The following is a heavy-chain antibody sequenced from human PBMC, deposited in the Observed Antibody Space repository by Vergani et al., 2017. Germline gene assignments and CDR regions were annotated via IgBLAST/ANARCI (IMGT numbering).Heavy chain of an antibody. D-gene: IGHD3-3*01. CDR2: ISSSSSYI. CDR1: GFTFSSYS. CDR3: ARVIQEWYYYYMDV. Sequence: EVQLVESGGGLVKPGGSLRLSCAASGFTFSSYSMNWVRKAPGKGLEWVSSISSSSSYIYYADSVKGRFTISRDNAKNSLYLQMNSLRAEDTAVYYCARVIQEWYYYYMDVWGKGTTVTVSS. V-gene: IGHV3-21*01. J-gene: IGHJ6*03.